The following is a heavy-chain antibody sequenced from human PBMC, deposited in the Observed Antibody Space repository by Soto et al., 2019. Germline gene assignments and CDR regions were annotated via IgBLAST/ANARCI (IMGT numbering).Heavy chain of an antibody. D-gene: IGHD6-6*01. CDR1: GGSISSSSYY. Sequence: PLETLSLTCTVSGGSISSSSYYWGWIRQPPGKGLEWIGSIYYSGSTYYNPSLKSRVTISVDTSKNQFSLKLSSVTAADTAVYYCARRGTEYSSSYYFDYWGQGTLVTVSS. J-gene: IGHJ4*02. CDR3: ARRGTEYSSSYYFDY. CDR2: IYYSGST. V-gene: IGHV4-39*01.